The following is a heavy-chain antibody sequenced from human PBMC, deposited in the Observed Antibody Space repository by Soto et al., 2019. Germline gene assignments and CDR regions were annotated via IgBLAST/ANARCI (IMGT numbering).Heavy chain of an antibody. V-gene: IGHV4-59*08. CDR1: GGCISSYY. D-gene: IGHD3-22*01. CDR3: ARLGGYYQAFDS. CDR2: IYYTGTT. J-gene: IGHJ4*02. Sequence: SGTLALTCTVSGGCISSYYWSGIRQSPGKGLEWIGYIYYTGTTNYNPSLKSRVTISVDTSKNQFSLKLNSGTAADTAVYSCARLGGYYQAFDSWGQGTLVTVSS.